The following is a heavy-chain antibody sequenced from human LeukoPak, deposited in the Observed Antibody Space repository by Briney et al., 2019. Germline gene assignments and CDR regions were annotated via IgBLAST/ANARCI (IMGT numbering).Heavy chain of an antibody. Sequence: GGSLRLSCAASGFTFSSYSMNWVRQAPGKGLEWVSYIGTSSSTIYYADSVKGRFTISRDNAKNSLYLQMNSLRDEDTAVYCCARHDYGGNSGDYWGQGTLVTVSS. CDR2: IGTSSSTI. J-gene: IGHJ4*02. D-gene: IGHD4-23*01. CDR3: ARHDYGGNSGDY. CDR1: GFTFSSYS. V-gene: IGHV3-48*02.